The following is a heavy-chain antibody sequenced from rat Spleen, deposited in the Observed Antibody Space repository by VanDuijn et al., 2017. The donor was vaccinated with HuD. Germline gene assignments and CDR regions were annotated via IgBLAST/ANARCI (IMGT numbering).Heavy chain of an antibody. J-gene: IGHJ3*01. CDR3: ARHGGTTGGFAY. D-gene: IGHD1-5*01. CDR1: GFTFSDYY. V-gene: IGHV5-29*01. CDR2: ISYDGSST. Sequence: EVQLVESDGGLVQPGRSLKLSCAASGFTFSDYYMAWVRQAPTKGLEWVATISYDGSSTYYRDSVKGRFTISRDNAKSTLYMRMDSLRSEDTATYVCARHGGTTGGFAYWGQGTLVTVSS.